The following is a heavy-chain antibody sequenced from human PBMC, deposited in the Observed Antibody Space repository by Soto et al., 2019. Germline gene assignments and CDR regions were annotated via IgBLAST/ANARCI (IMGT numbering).Heavy chain of an antibody. CDR2: ISAYYGNT. J-gene: IGHJ4*02. CDR1: GYTFTSYG. Sequence: QVQLVQSGAEVKKPGASVKVSCKASGYTFTSYGISWVRQAPGQGLEWMGWISAYYGNTNYALKLQGRVTMTTDTSTSTAYMELRSLRSDDTALYYCARYVTDFLPRVRHFDWLLPAEFDYWSQGTLVTVSP. V-gene: IGHV1-18*01. D-gene: IGHD3-9*01. CDR3: ARYVTDFLPRVRHFDWLLPAEFDY.